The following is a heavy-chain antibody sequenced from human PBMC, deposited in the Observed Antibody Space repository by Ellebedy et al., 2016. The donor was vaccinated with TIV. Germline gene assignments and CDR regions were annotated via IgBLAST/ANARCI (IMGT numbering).Heavy chain of an antibody. CDR2: ISYDGSHK. V-gene: IGHV3-30*18. CDR3: AKRVGALGGIAFDM. Sequence: GESLKISXAASGFTFSSTGMHWVRQAPGKGLEWVAVISYDGSHKFYADSVKGRFTISRDNSKKTLYLQMNSLRPEDTAVYYCAKRVGALGGIAFDMWGQGTMVTVSS. J-gene: IGHJ3*02. CDR1: GFTFSSTG. D-gene: IGHD1-26*01.